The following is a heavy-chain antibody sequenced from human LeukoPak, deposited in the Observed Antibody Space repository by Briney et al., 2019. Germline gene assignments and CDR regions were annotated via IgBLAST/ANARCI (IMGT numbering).Heavy chain of an antibody. CDR2: IGVSGNT. CDR1: GFTFNAYE. V-gene: IGHV3-48*03. J-gene: IGHJ6*02. CDR3: ARRLSYYGMDV. D-gene: IGHD3-16*02. Sequence: GGSLRLSCAASGFTFNAYEMSWVRQAPGKGLEWVSRIGVSGNTYYADSLKGRLTISRDNAQNSVFLQLNSLTAEDTGVYYCARRLSYYGMDVWGQGTTLTVSS.